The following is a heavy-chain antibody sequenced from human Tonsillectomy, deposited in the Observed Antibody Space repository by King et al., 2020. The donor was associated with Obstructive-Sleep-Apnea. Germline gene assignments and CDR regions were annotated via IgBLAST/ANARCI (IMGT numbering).Heavy chain of an antibody. J-gene: IGHJ4*02. D-gene: IGHD2/OR15-2a*01. Sequence: VQLVESGGGLVKTGGSLRLSCAASGFTFSDAWMTWVRQAPGKGLEWVGHVKGKTDGGTEDYAAPVKGRFTISRDDSKDTLYLQMNSLKTADTALYYCATQFVIGLFGYWGQGTLVTVSS. CDR1: GFTFSDAW. CDR3: ATQFVIGLFGY. V-gene: IGHV3-15*01. CDR2: VKGKTDGGTE.